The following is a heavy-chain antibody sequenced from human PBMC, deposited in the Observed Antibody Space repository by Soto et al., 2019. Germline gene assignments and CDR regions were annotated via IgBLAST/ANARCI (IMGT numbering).Heavy chain of an antibody. CDR3: ARGHYDILTGYPPEYYGMDV. D-gene: IGHD3-9*01. CDR1: GFSLSTSGMC. CDR2: IDWDDDK. J-gene: IGHJ6*02. Sequence: SGPTLVNPTQTLTLTCTFSGFSLSTSGMCVSWIRQPPGKALEWLALIDWDDDKYYSTSLKTRLTISKDTSKNQVVLTMTNMDPVDTATYYCARGHYDILTGYPPEYYGMDVWGQGTTVTVSS. V-gene: IGHV2-70*01.